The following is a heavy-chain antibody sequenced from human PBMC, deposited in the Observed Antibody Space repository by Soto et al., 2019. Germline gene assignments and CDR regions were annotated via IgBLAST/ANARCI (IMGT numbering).Heavy chain of an antibody. J-gene: IGHJ5*02. CDR3: AVTIFGVVSNWFDP. D-gene: IGHD3-3*01. CDR1: GGTFSSYA. Sequence: GASVKVSCKASGGTFSSYAVSWVRQAPGQGLEWMGGIIPIFGTANYAQKFQGRVTITADESTSTAYMELSSLRSEYTAVYYCAVTIFGVVSNWFDPWGQGTLVTVSS. CDR2: IIPIFGTA. V-gene: IGHV1-69*13.